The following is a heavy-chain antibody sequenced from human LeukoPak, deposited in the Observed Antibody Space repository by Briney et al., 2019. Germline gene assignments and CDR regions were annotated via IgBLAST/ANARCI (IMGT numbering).Heavy chain of an antibody. CDR3: ARWGGGSSGYSP. J-gene: IGHJ5*02. CDR1: GGSFSGYY. V-gene: IGHV4-34*01. Sequence: SETLSLTCAVYGGSFSGYYWSWIRQPPGKGLEWIGEINHSGSTNYYPSLKSRVTISVDTSKNQFSLKLSSVTAADTAVYYCARWGGGSSGYSPWGQGTLVTVSS. D-gene: IGHD3-22*01. CDR2: INHSGST.